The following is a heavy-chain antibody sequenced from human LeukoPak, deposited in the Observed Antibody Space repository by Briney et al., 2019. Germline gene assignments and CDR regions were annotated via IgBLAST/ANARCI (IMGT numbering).Heavy chain of an antibody. V-gene: IGHV3-48*04. CDR2: INLDPNTI. D-gene: IGHD1/OR15-1a*01. CDR1: GFTFSNYR. J-gene: IGHJ4*02. Sequence: PRGSLRLSCEASGFTFSNYRMHWVRQAPGKGLEWISYINLDPNTIYYADSVKGRFTISRDNAKQSLYLQMNSLRVEDTAIYYCARDVSVNKVTTPFDHWGQGTLVTVAS. CDR3: ARDVSVNKVTTPFDH.